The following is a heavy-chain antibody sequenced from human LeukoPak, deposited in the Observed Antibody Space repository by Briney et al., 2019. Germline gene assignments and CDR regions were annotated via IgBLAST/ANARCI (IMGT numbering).Heavy chain of an antibody. J-gene: IGHJ6*02. CDR1: GYTFTSYG. V-gene: IGHV1-2*06. D-gene: IGHD2-21*02. Sequence: GASVKVSCKASGYTFTSYGISWVRQAPGQGLEWMGRINPNSGGTNYAQKFQGRVTMTRDTSISTAYMELSRLRSDDTAVYYCARGKKITVTAYGMDVWGQGTTVTVSS. CDR3: ARGKKITVTAYGMDV. CDR2: INPNSGGT.